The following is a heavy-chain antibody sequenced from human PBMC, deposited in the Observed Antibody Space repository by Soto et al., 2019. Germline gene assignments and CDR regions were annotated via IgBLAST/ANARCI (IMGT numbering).Heavy chain of an antibody. D-gene: IGHD2-21*01. CDR3: ASDGDPEFASWRGLLGGSRFEP. J-gene: IGHJ5*02. CDR1: GGTFGNSA. Sequence: QVQLVQSGAEVKKPGSSVNVSCKTTGGTFGNSAVAWVRQAPGQGLEWMRGIVPMFGTANYAQKFQGRLTITADDSTITAYMELRSLRSDDTAVYYCASDGDPEFASWRGLLGGSRFEPWGQRLLVTVS. V-gene: IGHV1-69*12. CDR2: IVPMFGTA.